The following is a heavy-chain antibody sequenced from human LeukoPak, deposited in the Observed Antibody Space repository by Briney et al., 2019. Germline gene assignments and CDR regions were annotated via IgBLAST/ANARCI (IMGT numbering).Heavy chain of an antibody. CDR3: ARDGIVVVPAAMFY. CDR2: IIPIFGTA. D-gene: IGHD2-2*01. V-gene: IGHV1-69*13. J-gene: IGHJ4*02. Sequence: GASVKVSCKASGGTFSSYAISWVRQAPGQGLEWMGGIIPIFGTANYAQKFQGRVTITADESTSTAYMELSSLRSEDTAVYYCARDGIVVVPAAMFYWSQGTLVTVSS. CDR1: GGTFSSYA.